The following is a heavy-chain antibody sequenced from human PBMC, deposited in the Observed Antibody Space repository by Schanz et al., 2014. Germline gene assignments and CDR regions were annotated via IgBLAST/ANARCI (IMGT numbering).Heavy chain of an antibody. CDR1: GGSISSGGYS. V-gene: IGHV4-30-2*06. CDR3: ALREKPYGPFAS. D-gene: IGHD3-10*01. CDR2: IYYSGNT. J-gene: IGHJ4*02. Sequence: LQLQESGSGLMKPSQTLSLTCAVSGGSISSGGYSWNWIRQSPGKGLEWFGYIYYSGNTYYNPSLKSRVTISVDRSKNQYSLRLDSVTAADTAVYYCALREKPYGPFASWGQGALVTVSS.